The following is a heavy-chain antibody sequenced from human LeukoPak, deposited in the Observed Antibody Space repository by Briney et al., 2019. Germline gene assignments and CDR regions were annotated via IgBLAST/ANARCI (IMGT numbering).Heavy chain of an antibody. CDR1: GFTFSSYG. CDR3: ARFWRGYSGYDHEDNNGGPGRHWFDP. CDR2: IRYDGSNK. V-gene: IGHV3-30*02. Sequence: GGSLRLSCAASGFTFSSYGMHWVRQAPGKGLEWVAFIRYDGSNKYYADSVKGRFTISRDNSKNTLYLQMNSLRAEDTAVYYCARFWRGYSGYDHEDNNGGPGRHWFDPWGQGTLVTVSS. D-gene: IGHD5-12*01. J-gene: IGHJ5*02.